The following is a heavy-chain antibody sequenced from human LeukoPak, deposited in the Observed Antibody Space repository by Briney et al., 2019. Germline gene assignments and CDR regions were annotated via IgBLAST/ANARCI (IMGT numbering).Heavy chain of an antibody. Sequence: PSETLSLTCTVSGDSISSYYWSWIRQPPGKGLEWIGYIYYTGNTIYNPSLESRVTISVDTSKNQFSLKLTSVTAADTAVYYCARRVQYYFDYWGRGTPVTVSS. J-gene: IGHJ4*02. CDR1: GDSISSYY. D-gene: IGHD4-11*01. CDR3: ARRVQYYFDY. V-gene: IGHV4-59*08. CDR2: IYYTGNT.